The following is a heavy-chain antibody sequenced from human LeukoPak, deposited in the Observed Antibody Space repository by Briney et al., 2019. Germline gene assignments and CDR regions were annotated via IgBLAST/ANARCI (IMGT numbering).Heavy chain of an antibody. V-gene: IGHV3-30-3*01. CDR3: ASIAVAGTGN. D-gene: IGHD6-19*01. J-gene: IGHJ4*02. Sequence: PGRSLRVSCAASGFTFSSYAMHWVRQAPGKGLEWVAVISYDGSNKYYADSVKGRFTISRDNSKNTLYLQMNSLRAEDTAVYYCASIAVAGTGNWGQGTLVTVSS. CDR1: GFTFSSYA. CDR2: ISYDGSNK.